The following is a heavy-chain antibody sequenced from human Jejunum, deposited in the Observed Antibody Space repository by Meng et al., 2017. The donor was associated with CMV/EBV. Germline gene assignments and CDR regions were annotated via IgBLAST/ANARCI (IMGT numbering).Heavy chain of an antibody. J-gene: IGHJ4*02. D-gene: IGHD6-6*01. CDR2: ITGSGSRT. CDR1: GFSFRNFD. Sequence: SLKISCDASGFSFRNFDMSWARQAPGKGLEWVATITGSGSRTHYADSVKGRFTISRDNSKNTLYLQINSLRVEDTAIYYCDASDYWGQGTQVTVSS. CDR3: DASDY. V-gene: IGHV3-23*01.